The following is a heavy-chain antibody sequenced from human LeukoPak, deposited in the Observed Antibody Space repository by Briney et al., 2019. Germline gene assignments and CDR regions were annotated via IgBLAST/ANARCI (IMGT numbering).Heavy chain of an antibody. CDR3: ARVPLGATSPYYFDY. CDR1: GYTFTSYG. D-gene: IGHD1-26*01. J-gene: IGHJ4*02. CDR2: ISAYNGNT. V-gene: IGHV1-18*03. Sequence: ASVKVSCKASGYTFTSYGISWVRQAPGQGLEWMGWISAYNGNTNYAQKLQGRVTMTTDTSTSTAYMELRSLRSDDMAVYYCARVPLGATSPYYFDYWGQGTLVTVPS.